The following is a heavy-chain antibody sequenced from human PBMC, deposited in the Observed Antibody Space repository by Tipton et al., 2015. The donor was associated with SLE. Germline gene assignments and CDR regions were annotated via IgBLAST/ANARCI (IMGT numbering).Heavy chain of an antibody. CDR1: GASISSYY. Sequence: TLSLTCTVSGASISSYYWSWIRQPPGKGLEWIGSIYYTGSTYYNPSLKSRVTISVDTSKNQFSLKLSSVTAADTAVYFCARHVEAGSLAWYSALDSWGQGTLVTVSS. CDR2: IYYTGST. J-gene: IGHJ4*02. D-gene: IGHD2-21*02. CDR3: ARHVEAGSLAWYSALDS. V-gene: IGHV4-59*08.